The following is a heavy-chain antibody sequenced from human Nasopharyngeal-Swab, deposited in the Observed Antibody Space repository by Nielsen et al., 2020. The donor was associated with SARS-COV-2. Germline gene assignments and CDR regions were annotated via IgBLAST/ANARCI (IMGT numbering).Heavy chain of an antibody. CDR1: GFTFSSYW. D-gene: IGHD2-2*01. V-gene: IGHV3-7*01. CDR3: ARYCSTTSCPRGSDY. Sequence: GESLKISCAASGFTFSSYWMSWVRQAPGKGLEWVAHIKQSGSGQYYVDSVKGRFTISRDNAKNSLSLQMNSLRAEDTAVYYCARYCSTTSCPRGSDYWGQGTLVTVSS. CDR2: IKQSGSGQ. J-gene: IGHJ4*02.